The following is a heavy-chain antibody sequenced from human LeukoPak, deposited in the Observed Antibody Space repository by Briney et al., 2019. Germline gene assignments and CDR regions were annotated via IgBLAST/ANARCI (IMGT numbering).Heavy chain of an antibody. Sequence: GGSLRLSCAASQFTFSDYTMNWVRRAPGKGLEWVSSISTRSDYIYYAESVKGRFTISRDNAKNSLYLQMNSLRAEDTAVYYCARYVYGVVTLFDYWGQGTLVTVSS. D-gene: IGHD3-3*01. CDR2: ISTRSDYI. CDR3: ARYVYGVVTLFDY. J-gene: IGHJ4*02. V-gene: IGHV3-21*01. CDR1: QFTFSDYT.